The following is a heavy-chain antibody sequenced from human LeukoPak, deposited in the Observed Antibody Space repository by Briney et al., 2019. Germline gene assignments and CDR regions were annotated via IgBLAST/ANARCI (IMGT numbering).Heavy chain of an antibody. V-gene: IGHV3-30*18. Sequence: GGSLRLSCAASGFTFSSYGMHWVRQAPGKGLEWVAVISYDGSNKYYADSVRGRFTISRDNSKNTLYLQMNSLRAEDTAVYYCAKDQSYCGGDCYGADYWGQGTLVTVSS. D-gene: IGHD2-21*02. CDR1: GFTFSSYG. J-gene: IGHJ4*02. CDR3: AKDQSYCGGDCYGADY. CDR2: ISYDGSNK.